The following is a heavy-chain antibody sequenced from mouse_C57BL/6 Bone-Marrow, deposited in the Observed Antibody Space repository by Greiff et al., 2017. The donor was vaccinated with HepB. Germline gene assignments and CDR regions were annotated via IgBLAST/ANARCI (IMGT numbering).Heavy chain of an antibody. CDR2: INPNNGGT. Sequence: EVQLQQSGPELVKPGASVKISCKASGYTFTDYYMNWVKQSHGKSLEWIGDINPNNGGTSYNQKFKGKATLTVDKSSSTAYMELRSLTSEDSAVYYCARYNTTVVANWGQGTTLTVSS. D-gene: IGHD1-1*01. CDR3: ARYNTTVVAN. J-gene: IGHJ2*01. CDR1: GYTFTDYY. V-gene: IGHV1-26*01.